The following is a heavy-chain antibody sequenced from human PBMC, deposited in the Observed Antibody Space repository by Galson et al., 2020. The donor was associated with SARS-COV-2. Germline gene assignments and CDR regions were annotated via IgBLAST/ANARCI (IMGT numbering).Heavy chain of an antibody. CDR1: GYILTELS. V-gene: IGHV1-24*01. D-gene: IGHD6-13*01. CDR3: ALTYAVIAAAGTRLDS. CDR2: FDPEDGET. Sequence: ASVKVSRQVSGYILTELSMHWVRQAPGKGREGMGGFDPEDGETIYAQKYQGRVTMTEDTSTDTAYMELSSLRAEDTAVDYCALTYAVIAAAGTRLDSWGPGTLVTVSS. J-gene: IGHJ4*02.